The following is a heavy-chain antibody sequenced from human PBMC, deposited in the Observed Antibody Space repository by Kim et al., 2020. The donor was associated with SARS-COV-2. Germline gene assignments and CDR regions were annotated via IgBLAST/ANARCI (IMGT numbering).Heavy chain of an antibody. D-gene: IGHD2-21*02. Sequence: GGSLRLSCAASGFTFDDYTMHWVRQAPGKGLEWVSLITWDGDTTYYADSVKGRFTISRDNSKNSLYLQMNSLRNEDTALYYCAKDKAVVTPSDWHFDLWGRGTLVTVSS. CDR2: ITWDGDTT. CDR3: AKDKAVVTPSDWHFDL. CDR1: GFTFDDYT. V-gene: IGHV3-43*01. J-gene: IGHJ2*01.